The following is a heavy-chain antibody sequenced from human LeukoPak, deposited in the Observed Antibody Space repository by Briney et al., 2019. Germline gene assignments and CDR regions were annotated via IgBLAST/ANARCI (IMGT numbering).Heavy chain of an antibody. Sequence: GGSLRLSCAASGFTFSSYWMSWVRQAPGKGLEWISFVSISSGTIYYADSVNGRFRISRDNAKSSLDLEMNSLRAEDTAVYYCARAMSTFGGVRNYFDSWGQGTLVTVSS. D-gene: IGHD3-16*01. CDR3: ARAMSTFGGVRNYFDS. J-gene: IGHJ4*02. V-gene: IGHV3-48*04. CDR1: GFTFSSYW. CDR2: VSISSGTI.